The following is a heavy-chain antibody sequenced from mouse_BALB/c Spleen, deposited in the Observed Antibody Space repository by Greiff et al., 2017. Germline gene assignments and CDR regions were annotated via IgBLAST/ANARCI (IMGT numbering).Heavy chain of an antibody. J-gene: IGHJ2*01. Sequence: VQLQQSGPELVKPGASVRISCKASGYTFTSYYIHWVKQRPGQGLEWIGWIYPGNVNTKYNEKFKGKATLTADKSSSTAYMQLSSLTSEDSAVYFCARGQVRREGADDWGQGTTLTVSS. CDR2: IYPGNVNT. CDR3: ARGQVRREGADD. CDR1: GYTFTSYY. V-gene: IGHV1S56*01. D-gene: IGHD2-14*01.